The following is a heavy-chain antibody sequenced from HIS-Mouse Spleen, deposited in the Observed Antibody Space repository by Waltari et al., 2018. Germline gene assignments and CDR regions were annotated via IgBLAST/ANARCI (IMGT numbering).Heavy chain of an antibody. Sequence: QVQLVQSGAEVKKPGASVKVSCKASGYTFTGYYMHWVRQAPGQGLEWMGGSNPTSGGTNEGQKFKGRVTMTRDTSISTAYMELSRLRSDDTAVYYCARDDERRIAAAGPFDYWGQGTLVTVSS. J-gene: IGHJ4*02. CDR3: ARDDERRIAAAGPFDY. D-gene: IGHD6-13*01. CDR1: GYTFTGYY. CDR2: SNPTSGGT. V-gene: IGHV1-2*02.